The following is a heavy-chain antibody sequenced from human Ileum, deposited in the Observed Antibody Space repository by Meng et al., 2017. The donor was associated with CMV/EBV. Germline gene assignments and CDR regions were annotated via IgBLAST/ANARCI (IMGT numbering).Heavy chain of an antibody. CDR3: ARHNYGYPDDAFHI. CDR2: ISPDETEK. Sequence: GGSLRLSCEASGSTLSGYWLSWVRQAPGKGLEWVASISPDETEKNYVDSVKGRFTNSRDDAKNSLSMQMSGQRAEDKAIYYCARHNYGYPDDAFHIWGQGTMVTVSS. D-gene: IGHD5-18*01. V-gene: IGHV3-7*03. J-gene: IGHJ3*02. CDR1: GSTLSGYW.